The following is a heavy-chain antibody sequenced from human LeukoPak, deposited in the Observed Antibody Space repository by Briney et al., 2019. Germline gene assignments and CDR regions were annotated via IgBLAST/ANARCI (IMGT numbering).Heavy chain of an antibody. V-gene: IGHV4-39*01. CDR2: IYYSGNT. Sequence: SETLSLTCSVSGGSISSTTYYWGWIRQPPGKGLEWIGNIYYSGNTYYNPPLKSRVTISVDTSKNQFSLKLSSVTAADTAVYYCARHAIYDSSGYYHPDWFDPWGQGTLVTVSS. J-gene: IGHJ5*02. D-gene: IGHD3-22*01. CDR1: GGSISSTTYY. CDR3: ARHAIYDSSGYYHPDWFDP.